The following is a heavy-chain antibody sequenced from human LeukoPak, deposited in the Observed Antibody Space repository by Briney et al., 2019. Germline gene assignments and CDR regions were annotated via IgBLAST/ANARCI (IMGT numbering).Heavy chain of an antibody. V-gene: IGHV3-23*01. CDR2: ISGSGDTT. D-gene: IGHD1-26*01. CDR3: ARDPRPYSGSGLHFDI. CDR1: GFTFSSYA. Sequence: TGGSLRLSCAASGFTFSSYAMTWVRQAPGKGLEWVSVISGSGDTTYYADSVKGRFTISRDNAKNSLYLHLNSLRDEDTAVYYCARDPRPYSGSGLHFDIWGQGTLVTVSS. J-gene: IGHJ3*02.